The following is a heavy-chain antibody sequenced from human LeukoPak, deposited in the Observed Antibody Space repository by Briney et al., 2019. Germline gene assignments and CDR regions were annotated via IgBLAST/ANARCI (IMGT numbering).Heavy chain of an antibody. Sequence: ASVKVSCKASGYTFTSYDINRVRQATGQGLEWMGWMNPNSGNTGYAQKFQGRVTMTRNTSISTAYMELSSLRSEDTAVYYCARGGIYYYDSSGYLPDYWGQGTLVTVSS. J-gene: IGHJ4*02. CDR3: ARGGIYYYDSSGYLPDY. CDR2: MNPNSGNT. CDR1: GYTFTSYD. D-gene: IGHD3-22*01. V-gene: IGHV1-8*01.